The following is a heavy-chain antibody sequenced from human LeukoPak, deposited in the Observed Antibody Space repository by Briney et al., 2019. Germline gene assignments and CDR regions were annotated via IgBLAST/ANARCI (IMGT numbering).Heavy chain of an antibody. CDR1: GGSISSGSYY. V-gene: IGHV4-61*02. J-gene: IGHJ3*02. CDR2: IYTSGST. CDR3: AREGFNREIDI. Sequence: SETQSLTCTVSGGSISSGSYYWSWIRQPAGKGLEWIGRIYTSGSTNYNPSLKSRVTISVDTSKNQFSLKLSSVTAADTAVYYCAREGFNREIDIWGQGTMVTVSS. D-gene: IGHD1-26*01.